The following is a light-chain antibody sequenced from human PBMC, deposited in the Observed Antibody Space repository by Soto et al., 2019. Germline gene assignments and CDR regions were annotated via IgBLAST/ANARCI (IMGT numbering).Light chain of an antibody. V-gene: IGKV3-20*01. CDR2: GAS. Sequence: EIVLTQSPGTLSLSPGERATLSCRASQSVSSSSLAWYQQKPGQAPRLVIYGASSRATGIPDRFSGSGSGTDFTLTISRLEPEDFAVYYCQQYGSSPGLTFGGGTKVENK. CDR1: QSVSSSS. J-gene: IGKJ4*01. CDR3: QQYGSSPGLT.